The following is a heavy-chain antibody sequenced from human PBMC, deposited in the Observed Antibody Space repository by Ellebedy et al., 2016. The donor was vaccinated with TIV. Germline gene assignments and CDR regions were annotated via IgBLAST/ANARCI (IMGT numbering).Heavy chain of an antibody. CDR2: IYSGADGGDT. CDR3: ARDAADSGGKFDY. J-gene: IGHJ4*02. CDR1: GFTVSSNY. D-gene: IGHD4-23*01. V-gene: IGHV3-53*01. Sequence: PGGSLRLSCAASGFTVSSNYMNWVRQAPGKGLEWVSVIYSGADGGDTYYADSVKGRFTISRDNSPNTLYLQMNSLRAEDTAVYYCARDAADSGGKFDYWGQGALVTVSS.